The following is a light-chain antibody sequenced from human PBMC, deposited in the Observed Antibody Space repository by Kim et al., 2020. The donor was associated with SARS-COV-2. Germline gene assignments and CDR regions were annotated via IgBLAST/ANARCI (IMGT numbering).Light chain of an antibody. CDR2: DVS. Sequence: GQSITISCTGTSSDVGGYNYVSWYQKHPGKAPKIMIYDVSNRPSVVSNRFSGSKSGNTASLTISGIQAEDEAEYYRSSYKSSSPYAYGTRFQVT. J-gene: IGLJ1*01. CDR1: SSDVGGYNY. CDR3: SSYKSSSPYA. V-gene: IGLV2-14*03.